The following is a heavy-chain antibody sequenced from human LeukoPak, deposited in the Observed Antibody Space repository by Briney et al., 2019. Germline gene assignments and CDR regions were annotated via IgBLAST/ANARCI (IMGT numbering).Heavy chain of an antibody. D-gene: IGHD3-22*01. CDR1: GGSISSSNW. J-gene: IGHJ3*02. V-gene: IGHV4-4*02. CDR2: IYHSGST. CDR3: ARHMGTLTMIARNTRAFDI. Sequence: PSETLSLTCAVSGGSISSSNWWSWVRQPPGKGLEWIGEIYHSGSTNYNPSLKSRVTISVDKSKNQFSLKLSSVTAADTAVYYCARHMGTLTMIARNTRAFDIWGQGTMVTVSS.